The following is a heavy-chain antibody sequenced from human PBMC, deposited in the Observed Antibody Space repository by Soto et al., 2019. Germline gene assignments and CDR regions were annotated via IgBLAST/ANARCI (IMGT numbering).Heavy chain of an antibody. Sequence: PGGSLRLSCAASGFTFSSYGMHWVRQAPGKGLEWVAVIWYDGSNKYYADSVKGRFTISRDNSKNTLYLQMNSLRAEDTAVYYCAIDWRDAGSSGWYAGYYYYGMDVWGQGTTVTVSS. CDR1: GFTFSSYG. CDR3: AIDWRDAGSSGWYAGYYYYGMDV. J-gene: IGHJ6*02. D-gene: IGHD6-19*01. CDR2: IWYDGSNK. V-gene: IGHV3-33*01.